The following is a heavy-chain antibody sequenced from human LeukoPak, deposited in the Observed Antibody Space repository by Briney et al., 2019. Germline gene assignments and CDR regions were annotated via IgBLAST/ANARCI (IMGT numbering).Heavy chain of an antibody. D-gene: IGHD2-15*01. J-gene: IGHJ3*02. CDR2: INHSGST. CDR3: AGYSEYDAFDI. CDR1: GGSFSGYY. V-gene: IGHV4-34*01. Sequence: SETLSLTCAVYGGSFSGYYWSWIRQPPGKGLEWIGEINHSGSTNYTPSLKSRVTISVDTSKNQFSLKLSSVTAADTAVYYCAGYSEYDAFDIWGHGTMVTVSS.